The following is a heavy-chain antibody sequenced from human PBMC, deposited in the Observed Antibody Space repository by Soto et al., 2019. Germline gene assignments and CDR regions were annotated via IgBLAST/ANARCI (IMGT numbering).Heavy chain of an antibody. CDR1: GFTFSSHG. Sequence: QVQLVESGGGVVQPGRSLTLSCAASGFTFSSHGIHWVRQAPGKGLEWVAVIWYGGSNKYYSDSVKGRFTISRDTSKNTVSLQMRSLRAEDTAVYYCTIDLAWYLDYWGLGPLVTVSS. J-gene: IGHJ4*02. D-gene: IGHD3-16*01. V-gene: IGHV3-33*01. CDR3: TIDLAWYLDY. CDR2: IWYGGSNK.